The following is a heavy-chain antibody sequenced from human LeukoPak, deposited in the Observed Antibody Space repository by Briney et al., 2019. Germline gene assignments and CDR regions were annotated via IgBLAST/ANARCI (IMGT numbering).Heavy chain of an antibody. CDR3: ARVRWVAVAGFDY. J-gene: IGHJ4*02. D-gene: IGHD6-19*01. CDR1: GYTFTSYG. Sequence: ASVKVSCKASGYTFTSYGISWVRQAPGQGLEWMGWISPYNGDTRYAQKFQGRVTITADESTSTAYMELSSLRSEDTAVYYCARVRWVAVAGFDYWGQGTLVTVSS. CDR2: ISPYNGDT. V-gene: IGHV1-18*01.